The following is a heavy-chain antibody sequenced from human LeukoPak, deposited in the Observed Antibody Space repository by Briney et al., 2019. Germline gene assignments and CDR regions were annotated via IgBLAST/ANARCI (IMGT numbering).Heavy chain of an antibody. J-gene: IGHJ4*02. D-gene: IGHD6-19*01. CDR1: GFTFDDYA. V-gene: IGHV3-9*01. CDR2: ISWNSGSI. CDR3: AKASSHGDSSGWYNY. Sequence: GGSLRLSCAASGFTFDDYAMHWVRQAPGKGLEWVSGISWNSGSIGYADSVKGRFTISRDNAKNPLYLQMNSLRAEDTALYYCAKASSHGDSSGWYNYWGQGTLVTVSS.